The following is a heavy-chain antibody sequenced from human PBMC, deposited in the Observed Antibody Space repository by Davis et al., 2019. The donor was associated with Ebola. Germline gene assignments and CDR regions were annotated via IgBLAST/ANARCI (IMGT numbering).Heavy chain of an antibody. Sequence: MPGGSLRLSCAVYGGSFSGYYWSWIRQPPGKGLEWIGYIYHSGSTNYNPSLKSRVTISVDTSKNQFSLKLSSVTAADTAVYYCARGRVWYSSSWRFDYWGQGTQVTVSS. CDR3: ARGRVWYSSSWRFDY. CDR1: GGSFSGYY. V-gene: IGHV4-34*01. CDR2: IYHSGST. D-gene: IGHD6-13*01. J-gene: IGHJ4*02.